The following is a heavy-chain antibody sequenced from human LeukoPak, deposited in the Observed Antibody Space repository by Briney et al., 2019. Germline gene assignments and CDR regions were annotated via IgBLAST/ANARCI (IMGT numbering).Heavy chain of an antibody. CDR2: INPSGGST. V-gene: IGHV1-46*01. D-gene: IGHD4-17*01. CDR1: GYTFTSYY. CDR3: ARGGSTVTTDFPFDP. J-gene: IGHJ5*02. Sequence: ASVKVSCKASGYTFTSYYMHWVRQAPGQGLEWMEIINPSGGSTSYAQKFQGRVTMTRDTSTSTVYMELSSLRSEDTAVYYCARGGSTVTTDFPFDPWGQGTQVTVSS.